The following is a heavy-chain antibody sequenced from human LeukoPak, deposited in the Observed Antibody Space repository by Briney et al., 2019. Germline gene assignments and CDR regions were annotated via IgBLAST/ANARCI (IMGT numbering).Heavy chain of an antibody. V-gene: IGHV3-7*01. CDR1: EFTCIRYS. D-gene: IGHD4-17*01. CDR3: ARADYGDPDGFDP. Sequence: GVFRRLAFLASEFTCIRYSIAWIRQAPGKGLFRVAKIKQDGSEKYYVDSVKGRFTISRDNAKNSLYLQMNSLRAEDTAVYYCARADYGDPDGFDPWGQGTLVTVSS. CDR2: IKQDGSEK. J-gene: IGHJ5*02.